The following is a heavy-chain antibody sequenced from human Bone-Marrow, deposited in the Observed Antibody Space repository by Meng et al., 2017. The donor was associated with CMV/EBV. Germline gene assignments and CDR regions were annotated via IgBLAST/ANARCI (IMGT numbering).Heavy chain of an antibody. CDR3: TRDYELEGPYDYYGMDV. V-gene: IGHV3-73*01. J-gene: IGHJ6*02. Sequence: GESLKISCAASGFTFSGSAMHWVRQASGKGLEWVGRIRSKANSYATAYAASVKGRFTISRDDSKNTAYLQMNSLKTEDTAVYYCTRDYELEGPYDYYGMDVWGQGTTVTVSS. CDR2: IRSKANSYAT. CDR1: GFTFSGSA. D-gene: IGHD3-16*01.